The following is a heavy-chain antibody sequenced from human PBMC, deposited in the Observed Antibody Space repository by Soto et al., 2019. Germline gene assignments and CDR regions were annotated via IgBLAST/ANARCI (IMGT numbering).Heavy chain of an antibody. CDR1: GGSISSGGYY. V-gene: IGHV4-31*03. J-gene: IGHJ5*02. Sequence: QVQLQESGPGLVKPSQTLSLTCTVSGGSISSGGYYWSWIRQHPGKGLEWIGYIYYSGSTYYNPSLKSRVTISVDTSKNQFSLKLSSVTAADTAMYYCARGHRITMVRGVSGWFDPWGQGTLVTVSS. CDR3: ARGHRITMVRGVSGWFDP. D-gene: IGHD3-10*01. CDR2: IYYSGST.